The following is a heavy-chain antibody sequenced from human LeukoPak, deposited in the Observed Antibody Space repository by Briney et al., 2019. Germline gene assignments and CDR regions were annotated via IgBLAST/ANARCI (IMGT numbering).Heavy chain of an antibody. D-gene: IGHD2-2*01. J-gene: IGHJ6*02. Sequence: GGSLRLSCAASGFTFSSYAMSWVRQAPGKGLEWVSAISGSGGSTYYADSVKGRFTISRDNSKNTLFLQMNSLRAEDTAVYYCASRDIVVVPAARYGMDVWGQGTTVTVPS. CDR1: GFTFSSYA. CDR3: ASRDIVVVPAARYGMDV. V-gene: IGHV3-23*01. CDR2: ISGSGGST.